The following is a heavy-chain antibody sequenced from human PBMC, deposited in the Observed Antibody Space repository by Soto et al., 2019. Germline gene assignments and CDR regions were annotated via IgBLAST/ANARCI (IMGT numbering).Heavy chain of an antibody. CDR1: GGTFSSYT. D-gene: IGHD4-17*01. Sequence: QVQLVQSGAEVKKPGSSVKVSCKASGGTFSSYTISWVRQAPGQGLEWMGRIIPILGIANYAQKFQGRVRITADKSTSTAYMELSSLRSEDTAVYYCARDEASVTTSLRYFQHWGQGTLVTVSS. CDR3: ARDEASVTTSLRYFQH. CDR2: IIPILGIA. J-gene: IGHJ1*01. V-gene: IGHV1-69*08.